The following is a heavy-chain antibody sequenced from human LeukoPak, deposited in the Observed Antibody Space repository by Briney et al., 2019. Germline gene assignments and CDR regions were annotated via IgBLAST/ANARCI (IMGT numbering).Heavy chain of an antibody. J-gene: IGHJ6*02. CDR1: GFTFSSYA. CDR2: ISGSGGST. Sequence: GGSLRLSCAASGFTFSSYAMSWVRQAPGKGLEWVSAISGSGGSTYYEDSVKGRFTISRDNSKNTLYLQMNSLRAEDTAVYYCAKRVRDSSGYYAYSYGMDVWGQGTTVTVSS. D-gene: IGHD3-22*01. CDR3: AKRVRDSSGYYAYSYGMDV. V-gene: IGHV3-23*01.